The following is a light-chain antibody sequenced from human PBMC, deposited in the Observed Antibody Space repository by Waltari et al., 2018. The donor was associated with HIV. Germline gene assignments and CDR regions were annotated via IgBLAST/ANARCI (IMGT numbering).Light chain of an antibody. Sequence: EIVLTQSPGTLSLSPGERATLPCRVRQSVSSSYLAWYQQEPGQPPRLLISGASSRATGIPDRFSGSGSGTDFTLTISRLEPEDFALYFCQQYAYSPWTFGQGTKVEIK. CDR1: QSVSSSY. CDR3: QQYAYSPWT. CDR2: GAS. V-gene: IGKV3-20*01. J-gene: IGKJ1*01.